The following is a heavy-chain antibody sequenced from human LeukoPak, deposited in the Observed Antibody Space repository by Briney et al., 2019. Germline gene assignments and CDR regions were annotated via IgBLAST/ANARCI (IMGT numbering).Heavy chain of an antibody. D-gene: IGHD5-24*01. V-gene: IGHV4-34*01. CDR3: ARVEGGLREGYNENGGFDP. Sequence: SETLSLTCAVYGGSFSGYCWSWIRQPPGKGLEWIGDINHSGSTNYNPSLKSRVTISVDTSKNQFSLKLSSVTAADTAVYYWARVEGGLREGYNENGGFDPWGQGTLVTVSS. CDR2: INHSGST. CDR1: GGSFSGYC. J-gene: IGHJ5*02.